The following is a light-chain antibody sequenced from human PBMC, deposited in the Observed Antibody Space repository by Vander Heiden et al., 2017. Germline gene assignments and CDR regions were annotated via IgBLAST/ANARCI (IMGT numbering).Light chain of an antibody. V-gene: IGLV1-44*01. CDR2: SNN. CDR1: NSNIGNNI. Sequence: QSVLNQPPSASGAPGQRVTISCSGGNSNIGNNIVNWYQQLPGAAPKLVIYSNNQRPSGVPDRFSGSKSGASASLAISGLQSDDEADYYCAAWDDSVSGVAFGSGTTVTVL. CDR3: AAWDDSVSGVA. J-gene: IGLJ1*01.